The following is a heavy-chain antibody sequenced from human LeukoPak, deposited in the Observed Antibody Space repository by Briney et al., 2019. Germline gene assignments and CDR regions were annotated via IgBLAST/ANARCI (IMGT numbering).Heavy chain of an antibody. CDR1: GFTFSSYA. CDR2: ISYDGSNK. J-gene: IGHJ5*02. Sequence: GGSLRLSCAASGFTFSSYAMHWVRQTPGKGLEWVAVISYDGSNKYYADSVKGRFTISRDNSKNTLYLQMNSLRAEDTAVYYCAKDKIRARYWFDPWGQGTLVTVSS. V-gene: IGHV3-30-3*01. CDR3: AKDKIRARYWFDP.